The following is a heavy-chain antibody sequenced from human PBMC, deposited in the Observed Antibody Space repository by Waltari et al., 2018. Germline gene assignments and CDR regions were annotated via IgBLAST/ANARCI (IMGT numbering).Heavy chain of an antibody. J-gene: IGHJ3*02. CDR1: GGSISSGGYS. D-gene: IGHD3-22*01. V-gene: IGHV4-30-2*01. CDR2: IYHSGST. CDR3: AGGGYDSTAGGAFDI. Sequence: QLQLQESGSGLVKPSQTLSLNCAVSGGSISSGGYSWSWMRQPPGKGLEWIGYIYHSGSTYYNPSLKSRVTISVDRSKNQFSLKLSSVTAADTAVYYCAGGGYDSTAGGAFDIWGQGTMVTVSS.